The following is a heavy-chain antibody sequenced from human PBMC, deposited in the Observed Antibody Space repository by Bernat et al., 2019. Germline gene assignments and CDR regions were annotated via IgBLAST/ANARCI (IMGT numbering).Heavy chain of an antibody. CDR3: TTDLGDYTAFDI. CDR2: IKSKTDGGTT. J-gene: IGHJ3*02. CDR1: GFTFSNAW. D-gene: IGHD4-17*01. V-gene: IGHV3-15*01. Sequence: EVHLVESGGGLVKPGGSLRLSCAASGFTFSNAWMSWVRQAPGKGLEWVGRIKSKTDGGTTDYAAPVKGRFTISRDDSKNTLYLQMNSLKTEDTAVYYCTTDLGDYTAFDIWGQGTMVTVSS.